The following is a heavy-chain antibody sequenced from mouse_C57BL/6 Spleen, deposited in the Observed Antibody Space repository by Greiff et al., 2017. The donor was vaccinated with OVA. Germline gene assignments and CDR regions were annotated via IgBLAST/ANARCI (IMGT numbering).Heavy chain of an antibody. D-gene: IGHD2-4*01. V-gene: IGHV1-19*01. CDR1: GYTFTDYY. Sequence: EVQLQESGPVLVKPGASVKMSCKASGYTFTDYYMNWVKQSHGKSLEWIGVINPYNGGTSYNQKFKGKATLTVDKSSSTAYMELNSLTSEDSAVYYCAIYYDYDWFAYWGQGTLVTVSA. CDR2: INPYNGGT. J-gene: IGHJ3*01. CDR3: AIYYDYDWFAY.